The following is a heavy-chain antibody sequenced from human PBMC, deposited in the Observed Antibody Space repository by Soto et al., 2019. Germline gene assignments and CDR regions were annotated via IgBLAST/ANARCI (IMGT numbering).Heavy chain of an antibody. Sequence: QLQLQESGPGLVKPSETLSLTCTVSGGSISRSSYYWGWIRQPPGKGLEWIGSIYYSGSTPYNPSIKSRVTISVDTSKNQFSLKLSSVTAADTAVYYCATLWFGAADYWGQGTLVTVSS. CDR2: IYYSGST. CDR3: ATLWFGAADY. J-gene: IGHJ4*02. CDR1: GGSISRSSYY. D-gene: IGHD3-10*01. V-gene: IGHV4-39*01.